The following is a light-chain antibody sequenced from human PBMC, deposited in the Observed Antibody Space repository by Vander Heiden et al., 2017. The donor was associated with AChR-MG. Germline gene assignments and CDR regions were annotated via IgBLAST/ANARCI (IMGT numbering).Light chain of an antibody. CDR3: AAWDDSLSASVV. J-gene: IGLJ2*01. CDR1: SSNIGSNY. Sequence: QSVPTQPPSASGTPGQRVPISCSGSSSNIGSNYVYWYQQLPGTAPKLLIYRNNQRPSGVPDRFSGSKSGTSASLAISGLRSEDEADYYCAAWDDSLSASVVFGGGTKLTVL. CDR2: RNN. V-gene: IGLV1-47*01.